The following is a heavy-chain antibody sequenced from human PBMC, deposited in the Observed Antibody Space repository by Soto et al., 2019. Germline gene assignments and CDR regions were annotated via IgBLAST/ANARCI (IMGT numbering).Heavy chain of an antibody. CDR2: ISSSSSTT. J-gene: IGHJ5*02. CDR3: ARDGSSSWYNWFDP. D-gene: IGHD6-13*01. Sequence: GGSLRLSCAASGFTFSNYNMNWVRQAPGKGLEWVSYISSSSSTTYYADSVKGRFTISRDNAKKTLYLQMNTLRDEDTAVYYCARDGSSSWYNWFDPWGQGTLVTVSS. CDR1: GFTFSNYN. V-gene: IGHV3-48*02.